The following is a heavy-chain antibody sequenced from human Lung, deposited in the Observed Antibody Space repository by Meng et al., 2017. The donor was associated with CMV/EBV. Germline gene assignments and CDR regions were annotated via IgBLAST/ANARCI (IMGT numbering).Heavy chain of an antibody. CDR3: ARDGGYYDFRCSVRGRSAFDI. V-gene: IGHV1-46*01. CDR1: GYIFSNFY. CDR2: INPSGGST. J-gene: IGHJ3*02. D-gene: IGHD3/OR15-3a*01. Sequence: ASXXVSXKASGYIFSNFYMHWVRQAPGQGPEWMGIINPSGGSTIYAQKFQGKVIVTSDTSTSTVYTEVSSLRSDDTAVYYCARDGGYYDFRCSVRGRSAFDIWXRGKMV.